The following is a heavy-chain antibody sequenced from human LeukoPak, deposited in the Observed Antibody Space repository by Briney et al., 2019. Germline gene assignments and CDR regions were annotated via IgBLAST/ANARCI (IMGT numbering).Heavy chain of an antibody. CDR1: GFSLSTSGVG. V-gene: IGHV2-5*02. CDR2: IYWDDDK. D-gene: IGHD3-10*01. J-gene: IGHJ5*02. CDR3: AHSRITMVRGVIATPPDNWFDP. Sequence: SGPTLVNPTQTLTLTCTFSGFSLSTSGVGVGWIRQPSVKPLERLALIYWDDDKRYSPSLKSRLTITKATSKNQVVLTMTNMDPVDTATYYCAHSRITMVRGVIATPPDNWFDPWGQGTLVTVSS.